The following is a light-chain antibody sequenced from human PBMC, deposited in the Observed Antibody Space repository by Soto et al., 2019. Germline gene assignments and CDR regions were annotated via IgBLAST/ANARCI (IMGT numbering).Light chain of an antibody. CDR2: NTN. Sequence: QTVVTQEPSFSVSPGGTVTLTCGLSSDSVSASHFPSWYQQTPGQAPRTLIYNTNTRSSGVPDRFSGSILGNRAALTITGAQADDESDYYCAAWDDSLNGVLFGGGTKLTVL. V-gene: IGLV8-61*01. J-gene: IGLJ2*01. CDR1: SDSVSASHF. CDR3: AAWDDSLNGVL.